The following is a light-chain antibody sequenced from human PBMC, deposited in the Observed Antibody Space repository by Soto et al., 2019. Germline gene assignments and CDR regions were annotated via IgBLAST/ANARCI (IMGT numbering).Light chain of an antibody. J-gene: IGKJ5*01. CDR3: QQYDNWPPYT. Sequence: EIVMTQSPATLSVSPGERATLSCRASQSVSSNLAWYQQKPGQAPRLLIYGASTGATGIPARFSGSGSGTKFTLTISSLQSEDFGVYYCQQYDNWPPYTFGQGTRLEIK. CDR1: QSVSSN. V-gene: IGKV3-15*01. CDR2: GAS.